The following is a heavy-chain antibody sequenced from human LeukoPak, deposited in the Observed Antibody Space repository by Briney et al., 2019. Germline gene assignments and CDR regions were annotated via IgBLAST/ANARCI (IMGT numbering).Heavy chain of an antibody. V-gene: IGHV1-69*04. J-gene: IGHJ6*02. Sequence: ASVKVSCKASGGTFSSYAISWVRRAPGQGLEWMGRIIPILGIANYAQKFQGRVTITADKSTSTAYMELSSLRSEDTAVYYCATPRHIVVVTASPYYHYGMDVWGQGTTVTVSS. CDR3: ATPRHIVVVTASPYYHYGMDV. D-gene: IGHD2-21*02. CDR2: IIPILGIA. CDR1: GGTFSSYA.